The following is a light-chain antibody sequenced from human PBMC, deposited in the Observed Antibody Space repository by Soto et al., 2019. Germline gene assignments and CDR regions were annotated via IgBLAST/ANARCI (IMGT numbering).Light chain of an antibody. CDR2: EVS. V-gene: IGLV2-14*01. Sequence: QSVLTQTASVSGSPGQSITISCTGTSSDIGDYNYVSWYQHHPGKAPQLIIYEVSYRPSGVSDRFSGSKSGNTASLTISGLQAEDEADYYCCSFAASSTLYVFGTGTKVTVL. CDR3: CSFAASSTLYV. J-gene: IGLJ1*01. CDR1: SSDIGDYNY.